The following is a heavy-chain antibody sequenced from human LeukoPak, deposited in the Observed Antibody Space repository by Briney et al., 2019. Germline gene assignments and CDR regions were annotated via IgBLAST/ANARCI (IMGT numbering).Heavy chain of an antibody. J-gene: IGHJ1*01. CDR2: IYAGGRT. CDR1: GASTSSYS. D-gene: IGHD3-3*01. CDR3: GAYGWGVYYAYD. Sequence: RPSETLSLTCIVAGASTSSYSWSWVRQPAGKGLEWIGRIYAGGRTNYNPSLNSRVTMSVDTSKNTFSLKLTSVSAADTAVYFCGAYGWGVYYAYDWGQGTLVT. V-gene: IGHV4-4*07.